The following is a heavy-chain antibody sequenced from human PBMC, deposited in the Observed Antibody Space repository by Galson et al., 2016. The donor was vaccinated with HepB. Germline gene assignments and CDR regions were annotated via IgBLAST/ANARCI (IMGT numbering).Heavy chain of an antibody. Sequence: QSGAEVKKPGESVRISCKGSGYSLTSFWINWVRQMPGKGLEWMGSISPSDSYTNYSQSFQGHVTISADESISTAYLLWNSLKASDTALYYCALQEWDYIAASYRGMGVWGQGTTITVSS. D-gene: IGHD1-26*01. CDR2: ISPSDSYT. J-gene: IGHJ6*02. CDR1: GYSLTSFW. V-gene: IGHV5-10-1*01. CDR3: ALQEWDYIAASYRGMGV.